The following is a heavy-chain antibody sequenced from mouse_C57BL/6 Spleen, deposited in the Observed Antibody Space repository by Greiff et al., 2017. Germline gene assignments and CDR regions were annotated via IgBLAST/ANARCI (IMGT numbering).Heavy chain of an antibody. CDR1: GYTFTSYW. J-gene: IGHJ1*03. Sequence: QVQLQQPGAELVKPGASVKLSCKASGYTFTSYWMQWVKQRPGQGLEWIGEIDPSDSYTNYNQKFKGKATLTVDPSSSTAYMQLSSLTSEDSAVYYCARRSTTSRGYFDVWGTGTTVTVSS. CDR3: ARRSTTSRGYFDV. CDR2: IDPSDSYT. D-gene: IGHD1-1*01. V-gene: IGHV1-50*01.